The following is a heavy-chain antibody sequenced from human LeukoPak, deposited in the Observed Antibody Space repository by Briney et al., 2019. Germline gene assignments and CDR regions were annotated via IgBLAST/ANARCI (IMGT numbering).Heavy chain of an antibody. Sequence: ASVKVSCKASGYTFSNYYMHWVRQAPGQGLEWMGLINPTGTGTNYAQKFRGRVTLTRDTSATTVYMELSSLRSEDSAVYYCAREESGGYFDYWGQGTLVTVSS. CDR3: AREESGGYFDY. V-gene: IGHV1-46*01. D-gene: IGHD2-8*02. J-gene: IGHJ4*02. CDR2: INPTGTGT. CDR1: GYTFSNYY.